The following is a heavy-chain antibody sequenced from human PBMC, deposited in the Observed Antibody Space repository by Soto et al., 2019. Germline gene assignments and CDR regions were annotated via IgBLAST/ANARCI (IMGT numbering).Heavy chain of an antibody. V-gene: IGHV1-69*01. Sequence: SVKVSCKASGGTFSSYAISWVRQAPGQGLEWMGGIIPIFGTANYAQKFQGRVTITADESTSTAYMELSSLRSEDTAVYYCARGRDYYDSSGYYRPLDAFDIWGQGTMVTVSS. CDR3: ARGRDYYDSSGYYRPLDAFDI. J-gene: IGHJ3*02. D-gene: IGHD3-22*01. CDR1: GGTFSSYA. CDR2: IIPIFGTA.